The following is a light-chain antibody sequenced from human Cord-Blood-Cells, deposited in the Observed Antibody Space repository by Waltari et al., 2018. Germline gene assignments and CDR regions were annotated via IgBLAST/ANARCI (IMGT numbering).Light chain of an antibody. CDR3: QKYNSAPWT. CDR2: AAS. J-gene: IGKJ1*01. V-gene: IGKV1-27*01. Sequence: DIQMTQSPSSLSASVGDRVTITCRASQGISNYLAWYKQTPGKVTKLLIYAASTLQSGVPSRFSGSGSGTDFTLTISSLQPEDVATYYCQKYNSAPWTFGQGTKVEIK. CDR1: QGISNY.